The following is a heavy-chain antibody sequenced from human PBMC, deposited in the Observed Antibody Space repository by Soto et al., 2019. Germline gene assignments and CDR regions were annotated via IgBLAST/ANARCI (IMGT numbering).Heavy chain of an antibody. V-gene: IGHV4-30-2*01. CDR1: GGSISSGGYS. Sequence: QLQLQESGSGLVKPSQTLSLTCAVSGGSISSGGYSWSWIRQPPGTGLEWMGYIHISGSTYYNPSLESRVTIPVDRSKNQFSLKLSSVTAADTAVYYCASSQEDVRFDYWGQGTLVTVSS. CDR2: IHISGST. CDR3: ASSQEDVRFDY. J-gene: IGHJ4*02.